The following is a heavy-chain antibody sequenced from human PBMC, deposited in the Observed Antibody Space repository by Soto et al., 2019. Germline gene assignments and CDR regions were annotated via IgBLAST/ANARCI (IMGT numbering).Heavy chain of an antibody. CDR1: GFTVSSNY. D-gene: IGHD2-8*01. CDR3: TIDHMYAQEYYFDY. Sequence: PGGSLRLSCAASGFTVSSNYMSWVRQAPGKGLEWVSVIYSGGSTYYADSVKGRFTISRDNSKNTLYLQMNSLRAEDTAVYYCTIDHMYAQEYYFDYWGQGTLVTVSS. J-gene: IGHJ4*02. CDR2: IYSGGST. V-gene: IGHV3-53*01.